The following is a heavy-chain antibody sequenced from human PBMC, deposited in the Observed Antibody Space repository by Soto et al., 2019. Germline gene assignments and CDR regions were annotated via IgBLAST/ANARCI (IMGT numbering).Heavy chain of an antibody. Sequence: PGGSLRLSCAASGFTFSSYGMHWVRQAPGKGLEWVAVISYSGSNKYYADSVKGRFTISRDNSKNTLYLQMSSLRVDDTAVYYCEWDSWGQGTLVTVAS. CDR1: GFTFSSYG. CDR2: ISYSGSNK. J-gene: IGHJ4*02. CDR3: EWDS. D-gene: IGHD2-8*01. V-gene: IGHV3-30*03.